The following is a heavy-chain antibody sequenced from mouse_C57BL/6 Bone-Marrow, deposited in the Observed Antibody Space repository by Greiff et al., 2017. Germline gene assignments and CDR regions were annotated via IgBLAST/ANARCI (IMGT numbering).Heavy chain of an antibody. CDR2: LRSGGDYL. CDR3: TRDRRRAMDY. CDR1: GFTFSSYA. V-gene: IGHV5-9-1*02. J-gene: IGHJ4*01. Sequence: EVKLVESGEGLVKPGGSLKLSCAASGFTFSSYAMSWVRKTPEKRLEWVAYLRSGGDYLYYADTVKGRFTISRDHARNTLYLQMSSLKSEDTAMYYGTRDRRRAMDYWGQGTSVTVSS. D-gene: IGHD2-14*01.